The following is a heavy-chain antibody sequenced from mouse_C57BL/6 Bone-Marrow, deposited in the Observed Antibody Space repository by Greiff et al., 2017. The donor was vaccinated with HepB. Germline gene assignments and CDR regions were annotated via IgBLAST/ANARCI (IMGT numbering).Heavy chain of an antibody. CDR1: GFTFSSYT. V-gene: IGHV5-9*01. CDR2: ISGGGGNT. Sequence: EVKLMESGGGLVKPGGSLKLSCAASGFTFSSYTMSWVRQTPEKRLEWVATISGGGGNTYYPDSVKGRFTISRDNAKNTLYLQMSSLRSEDTALYYCASYDYDEGAWFAYWGQGTLVTVSA. J-gene: IGHJ3*01. CDR3: ASYDYDEGAWFAY. D-gene: IGHD2-4*01.